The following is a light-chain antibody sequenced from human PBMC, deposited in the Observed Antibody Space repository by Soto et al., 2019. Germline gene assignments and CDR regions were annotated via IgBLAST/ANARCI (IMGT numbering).Light chain of an antibody. CDR3: QQYGSSPIM. J-gene: IGKJ5*01. CDR1: HSLSSGY. CDR2: GAS. Sequence: EIVLTQSPGTLSLSPGERATLSCRASHSLSSGYLAWYQQKPGQAPRVLIYGASSRATGIPDRFSGSGSGTDFTLTISRLEPEDFAVYYCQQYGSSPIMFGQGTRLEIK. V-gene: IGKV3-20*01.